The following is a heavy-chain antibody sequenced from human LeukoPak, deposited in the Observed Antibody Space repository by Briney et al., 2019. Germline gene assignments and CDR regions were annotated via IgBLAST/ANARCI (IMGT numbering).Heavy chain of an antibody. CDR1: GFTFSSYS. J-gene: IGHJ4*02. Sequence: KPGGSLRLSCAASGFTFSSYSMNWVRQAPGKGLEWLSYISSSSTTIYYADSVKGRFTISRDNAKNSLYLQMNSLRDEDTAVYYCARDEVGSSSPIDYWGQRTLVTVSS. D-gene: IGHD6-6*01. CDR2: ISSSSTTI. CDR3: ARDEVGSSSPIDY. V-gene: IGHV3-48*02.